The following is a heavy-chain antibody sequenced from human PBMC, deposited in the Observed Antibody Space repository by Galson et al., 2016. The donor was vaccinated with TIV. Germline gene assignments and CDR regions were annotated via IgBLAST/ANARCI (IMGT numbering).Heavy chain of an antibody. CDR1: GGSVSRGTYY. Sequence: SETLSLTCSVSGGSVSRGTYYWSWLRQSPGKRLEWIGYVYYNGKTNYNPSLKSRVNMSIDRSKNQFSLTLRSVTAADTAVYFCTRDPTYSNSWYWSVDLWGRGTLVAVSS. J-gene: IGHJ2*01. D-gene: IGHD6-13*01. CDR3: TRDPTYSNSWYWSVDL. CDR2: VYYNGKT. V-gene: IGHV4-61*01.